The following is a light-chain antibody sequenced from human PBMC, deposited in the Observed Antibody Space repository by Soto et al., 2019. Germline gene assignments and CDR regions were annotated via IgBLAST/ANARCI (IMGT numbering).Light chain of an antibody. CDR2: SNN. J-gene: IGLJ1*01. Sequence: QSVLTQPPSASGTPGQRVTISCSGSSSNIGSNTVNWYQQLPGTAPKLLIYSNNQRPSGVPDRFSGSKSGTSASLAISGLQSEDEADYYCAVWGDSPSATPNHFFGPGSKLTV. CDR1: SSNIGSNT. CDR3: AVWGDSPSATPNHF. V-gene: IGLV1-44*01.